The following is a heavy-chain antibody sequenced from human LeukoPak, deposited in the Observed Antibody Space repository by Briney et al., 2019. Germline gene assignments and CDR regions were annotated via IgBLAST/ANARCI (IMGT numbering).Heavy chain of an antibody. V-gene: IGHV4-39*07. J-gene: IGHJ6*03. CDR3: ARALAIFGVVGGGYYYMDV. CDR2: IYYSGST. D-gene: IGHD3-3*01. Sequence: SETLSLTCTVSGGSISSSSYYWGWIRQPPGKGLEWIGSIYYSGSTYYNPSLKSRVTISVDTSKNQFSLKLSSVTAADTAVYYCARALAIFGVVGGGYYYMDVWGKGTTVTVSS. CDR1: GGSISSSSYY.